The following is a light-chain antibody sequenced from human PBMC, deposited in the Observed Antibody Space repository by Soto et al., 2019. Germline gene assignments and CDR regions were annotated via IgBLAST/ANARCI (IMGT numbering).Light chain of an antibody. CDR3: SSYTSISTHVV. CDR2: AVS. V-gene: IGLV2-14*01. CDR1: SSDVGGYNY. Sequence: QSALTQPASVSGSPGQSITISCTGTSSDVGGYNYVSWYQQHPGKAPKLMIYAVSNRPSGVSNRFSGSKSGNTASPTITGLQAVDEADYYCSSYTSISTHVVFGGGTKLTVL. J-gene: IGLJ2*01.